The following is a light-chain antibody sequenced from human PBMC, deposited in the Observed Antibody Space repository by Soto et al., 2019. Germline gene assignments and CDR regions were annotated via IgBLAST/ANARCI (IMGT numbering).Light chain of an antibody. J-gene: IGLJ1*01. CDR3: CSYAGSHTGL. V-gene: IGLV2-11*01. CDR2: DVS. CDR1: SSDVGNYIF. Sequence: QSVVTQPRSVSGSPGQSVTLSCTGTSSDVGNYIFVSWYQQYPGKAPKLLIYDVSRRPSGVPDRFSGSKSGNTASLTISGLQPEDEAEYYCCSYAGSHTGLFGTGTKVTVL.